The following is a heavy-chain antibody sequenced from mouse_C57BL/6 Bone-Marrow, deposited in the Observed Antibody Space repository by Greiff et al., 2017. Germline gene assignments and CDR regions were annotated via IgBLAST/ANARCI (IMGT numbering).Heavy chain of an antibody. J-gene: IGHJ4*01. CDR3: ARGVCYAMDY. Sequence: EVMLVESGGGLVKPGGSLKLSCAASGFTFSDYGMHWVRQAPEKGLEWVAYISSGSSTIYYADTVKGRFTISRANAKNTLFLQMTSLRSEDTAMYYCARGVCYAMDYWGQGTSVTVSS. V-gene: IGHV5-17*01. CDR2: ISSGSSTI. CDR1: GFTFSDYG.